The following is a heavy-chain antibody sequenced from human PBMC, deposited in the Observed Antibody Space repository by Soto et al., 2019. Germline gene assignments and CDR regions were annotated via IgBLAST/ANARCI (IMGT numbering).Heavy chain of an antibody. D-gene: IGHD2-15*01. V-gene: IGHV1-18*01. CDR2: ISAYNGNT. Sequence: GASVKVSCKASGYTFTSYGISWVRQAPGQGLEWMGWISAYNGNTNYAQKLQGRVTMTTDTSTSTAYMELRSLRSDDTAVYYCARIGYCSGGSCYSGYYYGMDVWGQGTTVTVSS. CDR1: GYTFTSYG. CDR3: ARIGYCSGGSCYSGYYYGMDV. J-gene: IGHJ6*02.